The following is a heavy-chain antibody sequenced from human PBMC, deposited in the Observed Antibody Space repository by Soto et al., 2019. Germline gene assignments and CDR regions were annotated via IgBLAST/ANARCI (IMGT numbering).Heavy chain of an antibody. V-gene: IGHV3-48*02. CDR3: AREDILGARSFDY. CDR1: GFTFSGYS. J-gene: IGHJ4*02. D-gene: IGHD1-26*01. Sequence: EVQLVESGGGLVQTGGSLRLSCAASGFTFSGYSMNWVRQAPGKGLEWVSYISSLSSPRYSAESVEGRFIISRDNAKNSLYLQMNSLRDEDTAVYFCAREDILGARSFDYWGQGTLVTVSS. CDR2: ISSLSSPR.